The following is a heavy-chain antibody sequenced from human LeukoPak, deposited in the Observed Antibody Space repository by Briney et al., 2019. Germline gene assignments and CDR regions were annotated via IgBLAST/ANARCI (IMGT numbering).Heavy chain of an antibody. CDR2: ISYDGSNK. Sequence: GGSLRLSCAASGFTFSNAWMSWVRQAPGKGLEWVAVISYDGSNKYYADSVKGRFTISRDNSKNTLYLQMNSLRAEDTAVYYCAKEDGDYGWGYYYYYYYMDVWGKGTTVTVSS. D-gene: IGHD4-17*01. CDR3: AKEDGDYGWGYYYYYYYMDV. V-gene: IGHV3-30*18. CDR1: GFTFSNAW. J-gene: IGHJ6*03.